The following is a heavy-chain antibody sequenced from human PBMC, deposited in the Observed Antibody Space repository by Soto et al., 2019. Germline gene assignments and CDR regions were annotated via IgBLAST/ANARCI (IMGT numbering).Heavy chain of an antibody. CDR3: ARVRITIFGVVGARFDP. Sequence: SETLSLTCTVSGGSISSSSYYWGWIRQPPGKGLEWIGSIYYSGSTYYNPSLKSRVTISVDTSKNQFSLKLSSVTAADTAVYYCARVRITIFGVVGARFDPWGQGTLVTVSS. J-gene: IGHJ5*02. CDR1: GGSISSSSYY. V-gene: IGHV4-39*01. CDR2: IYYSGST. D-gene: IGHD3-3*01.